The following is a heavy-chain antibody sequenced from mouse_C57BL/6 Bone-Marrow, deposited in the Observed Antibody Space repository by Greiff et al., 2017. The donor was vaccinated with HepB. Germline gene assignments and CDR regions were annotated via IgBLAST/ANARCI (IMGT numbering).Heavy chain of an antibody. CDR2: IWTGGGT. CDR3: ARNWIYYYGSSPMDD. D-gene: IGHD1-1*01. V-gene: IGHV2-9-1*01. J-gene: IGHJ4*01. Sequence: QVQLQQSGPGLVAPSQSLSITCTVSGFSLTSYAISWVRQPPGKGLEWLGVIWTGGGTNYNSALKSRLSISNDNSKSQVFLKMNSLQTDDTARYYCARNWIYYYGSSPMDDWGQGTSVTVSS. CDR1: GFSLTSYA.